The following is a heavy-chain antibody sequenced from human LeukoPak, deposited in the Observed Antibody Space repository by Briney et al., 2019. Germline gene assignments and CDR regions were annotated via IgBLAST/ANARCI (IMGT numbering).Heavy chain of an antibody. CDR3: VWEPSYYDSIGFHS. V-gene: IGHV4-4*02. Sequence: SETLSLTCAVSGGSISSSNWWSWVRPPPGKGLEWIGEIYHSGSTNYNPSLKSRVTVSVDTSKNQYSLKLSSVTAADTAVYYCVWEPSYYDSIGFHSWGQGTLVTVSS. CDR2: IYHSGST. CDR1: GGSISSSNW. J-gene: IGHJ4*02. D-gene: IGHD3-22*01.